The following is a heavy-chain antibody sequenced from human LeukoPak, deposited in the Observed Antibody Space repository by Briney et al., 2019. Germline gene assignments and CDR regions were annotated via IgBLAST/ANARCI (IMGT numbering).Heavy chain of an antibody. Sequence: PGGSLRLSCAASGFTFSDYYMSWIRQAPGKGLEWVSYISSSGSTIYYADSAKGRFTISRDNAKNSLYLRMNSLRAEDTAVYYCASGNYYGSGSYYGVGAYFDYWGQGTLVTVSS. CDR2: ISSSGSTI. D-gene: IGHD3-10*01. CDR1: GFTFSDYY. J-gene: IGHJ4*02. V-gene: IGHV3-11*01. CDR3: ASGNYYGSGSYYGVGAYFDY.